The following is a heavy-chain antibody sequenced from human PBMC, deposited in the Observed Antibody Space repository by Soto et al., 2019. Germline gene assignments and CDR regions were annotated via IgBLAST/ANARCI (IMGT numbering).Heavy chain of an antibody. CDR2: INHSGTT. Sequence: TETLYLPGSVYGWSVRGYFMSWIRQPPGKGLEWIGEINHSGTTSYSPSLDSRVTTSVDTSKNQFSLRLSSVTAADTAIYYCARRYCSDSYCSYFDYWGRGTLVTVSS. D-gene: IGHD2-15*01. CDR1: GWSVRGYF. CDR3: ARRYCSDSYCSYFDY. V-gene: IGHV4-34*01. J-gene: IGHJ4*02.